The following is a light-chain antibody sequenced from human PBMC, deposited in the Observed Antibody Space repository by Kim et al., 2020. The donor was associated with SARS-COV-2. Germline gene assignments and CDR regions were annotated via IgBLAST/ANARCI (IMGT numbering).Light chain of an antibody. V-gene: IGLV6-57*04. J-gene: IGLJ2*01. CDR2: EDN. Sequence: NFMLTQPHSVSESPGKTVTISCTRSSGTIASYYVQWYQHRPGSAPTTVIYEDNQRPSGVPDRFSGSIDSSSNSASLTISGLKTEDEADYYCQSYDSTDVVFGGGTQLTVL. CDR3: QSYDSTDVV. CDR1: SGTIASYY.